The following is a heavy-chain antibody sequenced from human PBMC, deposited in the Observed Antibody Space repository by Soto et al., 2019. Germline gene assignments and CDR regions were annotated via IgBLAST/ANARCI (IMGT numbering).Heavy chain of an antibody. CDR1: GGSVSSTSYY. J-gene: IGHJ2*01. CDR2: IYYSVNT. CDR3: ASEDIVGPGYFDL. D-gene: IGHD2-21*01. V-gene: IGHV4-61*01. Sequence: QVLLQESGPGLVKPSETLSLTCTVSGGSVSSTSYYWSWIRQPPGKRLEWIGHIYYSVNTKYNPSLKSRDTISLYTSKIQFSLNLTSLPVADTAVYYCASEDIVGPGYFDLWGRRNLVTVSS.